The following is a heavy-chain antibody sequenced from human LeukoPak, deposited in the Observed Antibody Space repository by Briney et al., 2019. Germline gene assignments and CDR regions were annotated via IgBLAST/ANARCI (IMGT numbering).Heavy chain of an antibody. Sequence: TGGSLTLSCAASGCTFSSYNMNWVRQAPGKGLEWVSSISSSSSYIYYANSVNGRFTISRENAKNSLYLQMNGLRAEDTAVYFCARDASYGDPLPYWGQGTLVTVSS. V-gene: IGHV3-21*01. CDR3: ARDASYGDPLPY. CDR2: ISSSSSYI. CDR1: GCTFSSYN. D-gene: IGHD4-17*01. J-gene: IGHJ4*02.